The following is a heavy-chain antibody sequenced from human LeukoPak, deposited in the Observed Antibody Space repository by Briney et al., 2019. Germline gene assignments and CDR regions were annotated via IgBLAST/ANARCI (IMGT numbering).Heavy chain of an antibody. CDR3: ARDPYSSGWYPPYFDY. D-gene: IGHD6-19*01. V-gene: IGHV3-21*01. Sequence: GGSLRLSCAASGFTFSSYSMNWVRQAPGKGLEWVSSISSSSSYIYYADSVKGRFTISRDNAKNSLYLQMNSLRAEDTAVYYCARDPYSSGWYPPYFDYWGQGTLVTVSS. CDR1: GFTFSSYS. J-gene: IGHJ4*02. CDR2: ISSSSSYI.